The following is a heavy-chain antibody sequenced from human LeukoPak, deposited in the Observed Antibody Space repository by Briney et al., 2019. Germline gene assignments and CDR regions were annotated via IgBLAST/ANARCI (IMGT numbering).Heavy chain of an antibody. Sequence: ASVKVSCKASGYTFTSYGISGVRQAPGQGLGWMGWISAYNGNTNYAQKLQGRVTMTTDPSTSTAYMELRSLRSYGTAVYYCARGLGTVTYYFDYWGQGTLVTVSS. CDR3: ARGLGTVTYYFDY. V-gene: IGHV1-18*01. D-gene: IGHD4-11*01. J-gene: IGHJ4*02. CDR1: GYTFTSYG. CDR2: ISAYNGNT.